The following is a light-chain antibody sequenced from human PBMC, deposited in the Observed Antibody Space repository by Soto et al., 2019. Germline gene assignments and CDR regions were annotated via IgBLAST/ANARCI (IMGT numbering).Light chain of an antibody. Sequence: DIQMTQSPSTLSASVGDIVTITCRASQTISSWLAWYQQKPGKVPKLLIYDASTLESGVPSRFSGSGSGTEFTLTISSLQPDDFATYYCQQYNSYSWTFGQGTKVDIK. V-gene: IGKV1-5*01. J-gene: IGKJ1*01. CDR1: QTISSW. CDR2: DAS. CDR3: QQYNSYSWT.